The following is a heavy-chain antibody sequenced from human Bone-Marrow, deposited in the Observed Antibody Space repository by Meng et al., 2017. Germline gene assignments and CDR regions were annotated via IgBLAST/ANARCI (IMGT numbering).Heavy chain of an antibody. CDR1: GGSFSGYY. D-gene: IGHD6-19*01. CDR3: ARARGIAVAEPWDY. CDR2: INHSGST. J-gene: IGHJ4*02. V-gene: IGHV4-34*01. Sequence: QGQLQQGGAGLLKPSETLSLTCAVYGGSFSGYYWSWIRQPPGKGLEWIGEINHSGSTNYNPSLKSRVTISVDTSKNQFSLKLSPVTAADTAVYYCARARGIAVAEPWDYWGQGTLVTVSS.